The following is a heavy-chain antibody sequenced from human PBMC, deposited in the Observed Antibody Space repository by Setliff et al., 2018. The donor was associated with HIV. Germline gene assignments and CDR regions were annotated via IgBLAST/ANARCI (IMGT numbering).Heavy chain of an antibody. J-gene: IGHJ4*02. CDR3: ARLGTRTVAADADFDS. D-gene: IGHD2-15*01. CDR2: IYYTGTT. Sequence: LSLTCTVSGASISSGGYYWSWIRQHPVKGLEWIGYIYYTGTTFYNPSLESRLIISLDTPKNQFSLGLTSVTAADTAVYYCARLGTRTVAADADFDSWGQGALVTVSS. CDR1: GASISSGGYY. V-gene: IGHV4-31*03.